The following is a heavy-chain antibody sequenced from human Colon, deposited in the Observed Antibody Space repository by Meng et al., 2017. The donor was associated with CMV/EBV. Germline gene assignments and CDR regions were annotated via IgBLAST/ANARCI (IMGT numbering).Heavy chain of an antibody. CDR1: GFTFSSYS. V-gene: IGHV3-21*01. CDR3: ARAHTIFGVVEPSDY. J-gene: IGHJ4*02. D-gene: IGHD3-3*01. Sequence: GESLKISCAASGFTFSSYSMNWVRQAPGKGLEWVSSISSSSSYIYYADSVKGRFTISRDNAKNSLSLQMNSLRAEDTAVYYCARAHTIFGVVEPSDYWGQGTLVTVSS. CDR2: ISSSSSYI.